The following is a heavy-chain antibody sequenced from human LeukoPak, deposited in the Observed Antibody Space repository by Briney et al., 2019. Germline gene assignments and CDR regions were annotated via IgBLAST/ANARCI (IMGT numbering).Heavy chain of an antibody. CDR2: IYSGGST. Sequence: PGGSLRLSCSASGFTFSSYAMHWVRQAPGKGLEWVSVIYSGGSTYYADSVKGRFTISRDNSKNTLYLQMNSLRAEDTAVYYCARGGNYHDSSGLAFDYWGQGTLVTVSS. V-gene: IGHV3-53*01. D-gene: IGHD3-22*01. CDR3: ARGGNYHDSSGLAFDY. CDR1: GFTFSSYA. J-gene: IGHJ4*02.